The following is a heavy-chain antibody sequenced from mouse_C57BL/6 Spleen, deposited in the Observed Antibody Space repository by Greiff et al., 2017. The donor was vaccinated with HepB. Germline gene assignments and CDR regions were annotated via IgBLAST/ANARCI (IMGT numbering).Heavy chain of an antibody. CDR2: IDPSDSYT. D-gene: IGHD1-1*02. V-gene: IGHV1-69*01. CDR1: GYTFTSYW. CDR3: ARYLYGLGGFAY. J-gene: IGHJ3*01. Sequence: QVQLQQPGAELVMPGASVKLSCKASGYTFTSYWMHWVKQRPGQGLEWIGEIDPSDSYTNYNQKFKGKSTLTVDKSSSTAYMQLSSLTSEDSAVDYCARYLYGLGGFAYWGQGTLVTVSA.